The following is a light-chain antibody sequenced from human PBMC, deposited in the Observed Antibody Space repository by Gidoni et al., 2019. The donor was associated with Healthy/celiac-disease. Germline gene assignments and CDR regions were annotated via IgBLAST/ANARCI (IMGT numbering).Light chain of an antibody. CDR3: QQYGSSPLYA. CDR2: GAS. V-gene: IGKV3-20*01. CDR1: QSVSSSY. Sequence: EIVLTQSPGTLSLSPGERATLSCRASQSVSSSYLAWYQQKPGQAPRLLIYGASSRATGIPDRFSGSGSGTDFTLIISSLEPEDFAVYYCQQYGSSPLYAFGPGTKLEIK. J-gene: IGKJ2*01.